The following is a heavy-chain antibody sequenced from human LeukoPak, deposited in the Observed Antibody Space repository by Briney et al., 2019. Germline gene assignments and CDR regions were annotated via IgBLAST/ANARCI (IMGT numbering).Heavy chain of an antibody. CDR2: IWYDGSNK. J-gene: IGHJ4*02. CDR3: AREVGATVDY. D-gene: IGHD1-26*01. V-gene: IGHV3-33*01. Sequence: GGSLGLSCAASGFTFSSYGMHWVRQAPGKGLEWVAVIWYDGSNKYYADFVKGRFTISRDNSKNTLYLQMNSLRAEDTAVYYCAREVGATVDYWGQGTLVTVSS. CDR1: GFTFSSYG.